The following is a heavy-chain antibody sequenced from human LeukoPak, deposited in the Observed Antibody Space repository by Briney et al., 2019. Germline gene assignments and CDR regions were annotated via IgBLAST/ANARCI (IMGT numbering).Heavy chain of an antibody. V-gene: IGHV3-30*02. D-gene: IGHD3-22*01. Sequence: GGSLRLSCAASGFTFSSYGMHWVRQAPGKGLEWVAFIRYDGSSKYDADSVKGRFTISRDNSKNTLYLQMNSLRAEDTAVYYCARVFESSRYYDSSGYYASDPLDYWGQGTLVTVSS. J-gene: IGHJ4*02. CDR2: IRYDGSSK. CDR1: GFTFSSYG. CDR3: ARVFESSRYYDSSGYYASDPLDY.